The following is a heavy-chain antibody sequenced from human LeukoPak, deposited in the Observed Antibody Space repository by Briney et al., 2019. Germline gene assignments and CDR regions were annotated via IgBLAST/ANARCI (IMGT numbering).Heavy chain of an antibody. J-gene: IGHJ3*02. Sequence: GSLRLSCAASGFTFSSYAMSWVRQAPGKGLEWVSAISGSGGSTYYADSVKGRFTISRDNSKNTLYLQMNSLRAEDTAAYYCAKDPTRKYYYDSSGNLDAFDIWGQGTMVTVSS. V-gene: IGHV3-23*01. CDR1: GFTFSSYA. CDR2: ISGSGGST. CDR3: AKDPTRKYYYDSSGNLDAFDI. D-gene: IGHD3-22*01.